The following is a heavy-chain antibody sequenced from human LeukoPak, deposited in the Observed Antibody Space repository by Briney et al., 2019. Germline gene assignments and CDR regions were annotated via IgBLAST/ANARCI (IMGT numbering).Heavy chain of an antibody. D-gene: IGHD2-2*02. CDR3: ARVGFCSSTSCYSGAYYFDY. V-gene: IGHV2-5*02. Sequence: SGPTLVNPTQPLTLTCTFSGFSLTTNGVGVGWIRQPPGKALEWLALIYWDADKRYSPSLKSRLTVTKDTSKNQVVLTMTNMDLVDTATYYCARVGFCSSTSCYSGAYYFDYWGQGTLVTVSS. CDR1: GFSLTTNGVG. CDR2: IYWDADK. J-gene: IGHJ4*02.